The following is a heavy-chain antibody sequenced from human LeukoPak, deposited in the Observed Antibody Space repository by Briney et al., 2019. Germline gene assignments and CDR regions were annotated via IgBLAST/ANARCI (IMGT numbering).Heavy chain of an antibody. Sequence: ASVKVSCRASGYTFSNYGIAWVRQAPGQGLEWMGWISGYQGSTKYAQNFQGRVTMTIDRSTSTAYMDLRSLRSDDTAMYFCARSDLGTITARPFHYWGQGTLVAVSS. J-gene: IGHJ4*02. D-gene: IGHD5-12*01. CDR3: ARSDLGTITARPFHY. CDR1: GYTFSNYG. CDR2: ISGYQGST. V-gene: IGHV1-18*01.